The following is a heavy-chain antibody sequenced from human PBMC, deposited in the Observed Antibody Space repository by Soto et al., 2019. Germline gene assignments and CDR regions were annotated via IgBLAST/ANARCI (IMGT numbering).Heavy chain of an antibody. CDR3: ATDPRLGYCSGGSCYVAEYFQH. CDR2: ISGSGGST. CDR1: GFTFSSYA. Sequence: GGSLRLSCAASGFTFSSYAMSWVRQAPGKGLEWVSAISGSGGSTYYADSVKGRFTISRDNSKNTLYLQMNSLRAEDTAVYYCATDPRLGYCSGGSCYVAEYFQHWGQGTLVTVSS. D-gene: IGHD2-15*01. J-gene: IGHJ1*01. V-gene: IGHV3-23*01.